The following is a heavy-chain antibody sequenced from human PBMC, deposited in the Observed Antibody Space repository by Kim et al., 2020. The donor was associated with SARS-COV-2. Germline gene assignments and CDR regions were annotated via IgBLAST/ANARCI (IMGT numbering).Heavy chain of an antibody. CDR2: ISGYTNNT. Sequence: GGSLRLSCAASGFTFSTYAMSWVRQAPGKGLEWVSSISGYTNNTYYADSLKGRFAISRDNSKNTLYLQINSLRVDDTAVYYCAKGAFGITLVRGLLTTDAFDIWGHGTLVTVSS. J-gene: IGHJ3*02. CDR3: AKGAFGITLVRGLLTTDAFDI. CDR1: GFTFSTYA. V-gene: IGHV3-23*01. D-gene: IGHD3-10*01.